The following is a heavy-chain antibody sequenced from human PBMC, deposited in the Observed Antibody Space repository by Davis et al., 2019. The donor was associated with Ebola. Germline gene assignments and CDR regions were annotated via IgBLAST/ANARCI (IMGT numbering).Heavy chain of an antibody. D-gene: IGHD1-26*01. CDR1: GFPFSRYS. V-gene: IGHV3-48*02. Sequence: PGGSLRLSCAVTGFPFSRYSMNWVRQAPGKGLEWVSYIDSSRTTIYYADSVKGRFTISRDNAKNSLYLQMNSLRDEDTAVYYCARDHSGSHYDAYYFDFWGQGTLVTVSS. CDR3: ARDHSGSHYDAYYFDF. J-gene: IGHJ4*02. CDR2: IDSSRTTI.